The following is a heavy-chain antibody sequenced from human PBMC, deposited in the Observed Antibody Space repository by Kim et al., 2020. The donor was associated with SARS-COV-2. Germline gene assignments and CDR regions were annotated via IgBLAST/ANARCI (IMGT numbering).Heavy chain of an antibody. CDR2: IYYSGNT. Sequence: SETLSRTCDVSGGSISSNSHCWGWVRQPPGKGLEWIATIYYSGNTYYSPSLKSRVTISVDTSKNQFSLKLSSVTAADTAVYYCARHSLWRNWFDPWGQGTLVTVSS. CDR3: ARHSLWRNWFDP. D-gene: IGHD3-10*01. V-gene: IGHV4-39*01. CDR1: GGSISSNSHC. J-gene: IGHJ5*02.